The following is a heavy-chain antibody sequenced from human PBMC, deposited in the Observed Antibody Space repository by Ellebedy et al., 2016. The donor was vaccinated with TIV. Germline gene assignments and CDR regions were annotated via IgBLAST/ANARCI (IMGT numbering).Heavy chain of an antibody. D-gene: IGHD6-19*01. CDR2: ISGSGGNT. CDR3: ARDPREWLVRGYFDC. Sequence: PGGSLRLSCAASGFTFSSNAMSWVRQAPGEGLEWVSIISGSGGNTYYADSVKGRLTIASDNSKNTMYLQMNSMRAEDTAEYYCARDPREWLVRGYFDCWGQGTLVTVSS. J-gene: IGHJ4*02. CDR1: GFTFSSNA. V-gene: IGHV3-23*01.